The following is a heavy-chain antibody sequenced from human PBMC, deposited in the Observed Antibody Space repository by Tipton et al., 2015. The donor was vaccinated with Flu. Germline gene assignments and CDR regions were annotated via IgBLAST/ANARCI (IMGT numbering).Heavy chain of an antibody. CDR2: IRSDETTE. J-gene: IGHJ4*02. CDR1: GFTFRTNG. V-gene: IGHV3-30*02. Sequence: SGFTFRTNGMHWVRQAPGKGLEWVAHIRSDETTEYADSVKCRFTISRDNSKDMLYLQMNSLRAEDTAVFYCAKSGGFDSWNQGALVIVSS. CDR3: AKSGGFDS. D-gene: IGHD1-26*01.